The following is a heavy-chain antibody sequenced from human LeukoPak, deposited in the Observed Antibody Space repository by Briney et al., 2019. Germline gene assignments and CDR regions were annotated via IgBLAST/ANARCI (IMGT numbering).Heavy chain of an antibody. CDR3: ARSYYGSGSYIDY. CDR1: GXSISSYY. V-gene: IGHV4-59*08. J-gene: IGHJ4*02. CDR2: IYYSGST. Sequence: PSETLSLTCTVSGXSISSYYWSWIRQPPGKGLEWIGYIYYSGSTNYNPSLKSRVTISVDTSKNQFSLKLSSVTAADTAVYYCARSYYGSGSYIDYWGQGTLVTVSS. D-gene: IGHD3-10*01.